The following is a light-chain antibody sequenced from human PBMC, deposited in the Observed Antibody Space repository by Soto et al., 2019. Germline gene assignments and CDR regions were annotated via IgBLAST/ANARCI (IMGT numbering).Light chain of an antibody. CDR1: SSDVGGYNY. Sequence: QSALTQPASVSGSPGQSITISCTGTSSDVGGYNYVSWYQHHPGKAPKLIIYDVSNRPSGVSNRFSGSKSGNTASLTISGLQPEGEADYYCSSYTTSNTRQIVFGTGTKLTVL. J-gene: IGLJ1*01. CDR3: SSYTTSNTRQIV. CDR2: DVS. V-gene: IGLV2-14*03.